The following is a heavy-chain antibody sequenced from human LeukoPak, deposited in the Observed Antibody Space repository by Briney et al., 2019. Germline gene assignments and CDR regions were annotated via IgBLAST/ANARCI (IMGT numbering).Heavy chain of an antibody. CDR1: PNTLSNWW. V-gene: IGHV3-7*01. J-gene: IGHJ4*02. CDR2: INEDGSQK. CDR3: VPRDED. Sequence: GGSLRLSCAAPPNTLSNWWMNWVRQAPGKGLEWVANINEDGSQKYYADSVKGRFTISRDNAKSSVHLQMDSLRAEDTAFYYCVPRDEDWGQGILVTVSS.